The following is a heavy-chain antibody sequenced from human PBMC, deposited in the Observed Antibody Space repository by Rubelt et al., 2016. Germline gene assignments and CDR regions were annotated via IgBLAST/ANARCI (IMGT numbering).Heavy chain of an antibody. Sequence: CGEGLLKPSETLSLTCVVSGGSFSGYSWSWVRQPPEKGLEWIGDVNHAAVTVYSPSLKSRVTISVETSKNQFSLKLSSVTAADTAVYYCAGGKDRRWFGPWGQGILVTVSS. CDR3: AGGKDRRWFGP. V-gene: IGHV4-34*01. CDR2: VNHAAVT. J-gene: IGHJ5*02. CDR1: GGSFSGYS.